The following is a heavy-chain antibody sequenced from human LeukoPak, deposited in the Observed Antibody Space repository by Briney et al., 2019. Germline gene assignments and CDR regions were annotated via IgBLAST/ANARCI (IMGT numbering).Heavy chain of an antibody. J-gene: IGHJ4*02. V-gene: IGHV4-59*12. CDR3: AREGDFWSVYVDN. D-gene: IGHD3-3*01. CDR1: GGSISSYY. CDR2: IYYSGST. Sequence: PSETLSLTCTVSGGSISSYYWSWIRQPPGKGLEWIGYIYYSGSTNYNPSLKSRVTISVDTSKNQFSLKLSSVTAADTAVYYCAREGDFWSVYVDNGGQGPLVTVSS.